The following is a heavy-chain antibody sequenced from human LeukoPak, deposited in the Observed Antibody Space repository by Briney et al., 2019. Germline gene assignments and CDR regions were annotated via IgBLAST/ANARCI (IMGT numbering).Heavy chain of an antibody. CDR3: ARVTEAGFDY. Sequence: SETLSLTCTVFGGSVSDYYWSWIRQSPGKGLEWIGYIYYTGSTSYNPSLRSRVTMSADTSKNQFSLKLSSVTAADTAVYYCARVTEAGFDYWGQGTLVTVSS. V-gene: IGHV4-59*02. CDR1: GGSVSDYY. CDR2: IYYTGST. J-gene: IGHJ4*02. D-gene: IGHD2-21*02.